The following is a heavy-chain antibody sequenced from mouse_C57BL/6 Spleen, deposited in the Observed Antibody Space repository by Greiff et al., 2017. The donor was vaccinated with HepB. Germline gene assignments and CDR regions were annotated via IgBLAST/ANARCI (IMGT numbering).Heavy chain of an antibody. J-gene: IGHJ1*03. V-gene: IGHV1-42*01. CDR1: GYSFTGYY. CDR3: ARGPPSRGWYFDV. CDR2: INPSTGGT. Sequence: EVQLQQSGPELVKPGASVKISCKASGYSFTGYYMNWVKQSPEKSLEWIGEINPSTGGTTYNQKFKAKATLTVDKSSSTAYMQLKSLTSEDSAVYYCARGPPSRGWYFDVWGTGTTVTVSS.